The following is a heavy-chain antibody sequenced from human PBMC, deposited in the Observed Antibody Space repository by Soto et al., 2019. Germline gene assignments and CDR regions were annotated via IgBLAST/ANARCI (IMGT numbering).Heavy chain of an antibody. Sequence: QVQLVESGGGVVQPGRSLRLSCAASGFTFSSSGMHWVRQAPGKGLEWVAVIWYDGSNKYYADSLKGRFTISRDNSKTTLSLQVKSLRAEDTAVYFCERDDSDSSGYYYVDYWGQGTLVTVSS. V-gene: IGHV3-33*01. D-gene: IGHD3-22*01. CDR2: IWYDGSNK. CDR3: ERDDSDSSGYYYVDY. J-gene: IGHJ4*02. CDR1: GFTFSSSG.